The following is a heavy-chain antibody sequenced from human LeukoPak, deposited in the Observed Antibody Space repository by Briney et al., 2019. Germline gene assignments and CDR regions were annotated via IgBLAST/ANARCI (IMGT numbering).Heavy chain of an antibody. CDR3: ASTDYYDSSGPFDY. Sequence: LETLSLTCAVSGGSISSSNWWCWVRQPPGKGLEWIGEIYHSGSTYYNPSLKSRVTISVDTSKNQFSLKLSSVTAADTAVYYCASTDYYDSSGPFDYWGQGTLVTVSS. V-gene: IGHV4-4*02. CDR2: IYHSGST. CDR1: GGSISSSNW. D-gene: IGHD3-22*01. J-gene: IGHJ4*02.